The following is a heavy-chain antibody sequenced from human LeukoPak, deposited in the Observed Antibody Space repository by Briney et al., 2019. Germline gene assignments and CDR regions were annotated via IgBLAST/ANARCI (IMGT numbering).Heavy chain of an antibody. D-gene: IGHD1-14*01. V-gene: IGHV1-46*01. Sequence: ASVKVSCKASGYTFTSYHIHWVRQAPGQGLEWMGIINPSGGSTLYAQMFQGRVTMTRDTSTSTVYMELSSLRSEDTAVDYCARVANQALDYWGQGTLVTVSS. CDR2: INPSGGST. CDR1: GYTFTSYH. CDR3: ARVANQALDY. J-gene: IGHJ4*02.